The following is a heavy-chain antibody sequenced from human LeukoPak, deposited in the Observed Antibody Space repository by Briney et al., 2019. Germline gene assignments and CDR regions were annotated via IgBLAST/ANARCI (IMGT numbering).Heavy chain of an antibody. CDR3: AGLAAADHNCFDR. V-gene: IGHV1-2*02. D-gene: IGHD6-13*01. J-gene: IGHJ5*02. CDR2: INPNSGGT. Sequence: ASVKVSYKASGYTFTRYYMHGVRQAPGQGEEWRGWINPNSGGTNYAQKFQGRVTITRDTSNSTAYMELSRQRSDDPGGQYCAGLAAADHNCFDRWGQGTLVTFSS. CDR1: GYTFTRYY.